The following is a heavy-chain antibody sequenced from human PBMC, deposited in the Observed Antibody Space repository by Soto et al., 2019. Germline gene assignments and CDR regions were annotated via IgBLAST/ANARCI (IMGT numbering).Heavy chain of an antibody. Sequence: QIQLVQSGTEVKRSGASVKVSCKTSGYSFTTYGLSWVRQAPGRGLEWVGWISGDNGNTNYAQKFQGTVILTTDTPTNPGYMEIKSLSSDDTAVYYCVRDTYYYHSSGPAPFEYWGQGTQVTVSS. CDR1: GYSFTTYG. CDR3: VRDTYYYHSSGPAPFEY. J-gene: IGHJ4*02. D-gene: IGHD3-22*01. CDR2: ISGDNGNT. V-gene: IGHV1-18*01.